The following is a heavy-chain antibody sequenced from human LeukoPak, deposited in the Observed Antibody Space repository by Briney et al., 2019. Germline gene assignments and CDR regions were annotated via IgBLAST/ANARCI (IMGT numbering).Heavy chain of an antibody. V-gene: IGHV3-30*02. J-gene: IGHJ4*02. CDR1: GFTFNTYG. CDR2: IRYDGSNK. D-gene: IGHD4-17*01. CDR3: AKNRGDYGDYAGPFDY. Sequence: GGSLRLSCAASGFTFNTYGMHWVRQAPGKGLEWVAFIRYDGSNKHYEDSVKGRFTISRDNSKNTVYLQMNSLRAEDTAVYYCAKNRGDYGDYAGPFDYWGKGTLVTVSS.